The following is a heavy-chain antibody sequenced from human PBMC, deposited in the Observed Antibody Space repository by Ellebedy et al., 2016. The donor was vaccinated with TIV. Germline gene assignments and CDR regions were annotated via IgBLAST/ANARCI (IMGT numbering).Heavy chain of an antibody. J-gene: IGHJ6*02. D-gene: IGHD6-19*01. CDR2: ISWNSGSI. CDR1: GFTFDDYA. CDR3: AKDRAAVAGTIYYGMDV. Sequence: SLKISXAASGFTFDDYAMHWVRQAPGKGLEWVSGISWNSGSIGYADSVKGRFTISRDNAKNSLYLQMNSLRAEDTALYYCAKDRAAVAGTIYYGMDVWGQGTTVTVSS. V-gene: IGHV3-9*01.